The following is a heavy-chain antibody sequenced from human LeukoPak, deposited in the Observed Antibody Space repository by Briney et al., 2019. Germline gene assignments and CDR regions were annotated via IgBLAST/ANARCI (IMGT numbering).Heavy chain of an antibody. V-gene: IGHV4-34*01. CDR3: ARGLSGGYSRVFGIWYYGMDV. D-gene: IGHD2-15*01. CDR1: GECFDNPD. J-gene: IGHJ6*02. CDR2: IDFRGNT. Sequence: SDTLSLICADYGECFDNPDWRWLRQAPRKGLEWIGDIDFRGNTNYSPSLKSRVSLSVDTSKNQFSLTVKSATASDTGVYFCARGLSGGYSRVFGIWYYGMDVWSQGTRVTVSS.